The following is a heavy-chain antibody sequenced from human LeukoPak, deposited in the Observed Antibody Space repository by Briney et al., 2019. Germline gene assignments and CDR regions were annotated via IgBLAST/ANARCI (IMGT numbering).Heavy chain of an antibody. D-gene: IGHD5/OR15-5a*01. CDR3: ARSFYDLLVYFDY. J-gene: IGHJ4*02. CDR1: GYTFTRYY. V-gene: IGHV1-46*01. Sequence: GASVRISCKASGYTFTRYYMHWGRHAPRQGLVWGGKINPSDSSTRTTHKFHGRETLTRDTYPSTHSIELSSLRSETTAAYYCARSFYDLLVYFDYWGQGSLLTVSP. CDR2: INPSDSST.